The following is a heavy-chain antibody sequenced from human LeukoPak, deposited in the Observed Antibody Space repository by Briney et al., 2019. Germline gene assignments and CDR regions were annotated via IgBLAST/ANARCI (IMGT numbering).Heavy chain of an antibody. V-gene: IGHV1-69*13. CDR1: GGTFISYA. CDR3: ARTYYYGSGTVNYFDY. D-gene: IGHD3-10*01. Sequence: SVRVSSKAPGGTFISYAISWVRQAPGQRFEWMGGIIPIFGTANYAQKFQGRVTITADESTSTAYMELSSLRSEDTAVYYCARTYYYGSGTVNYFDYWGQGTLVTVSS. J-gene: IGHJ4*02. CDR2: IIPIFGTA.